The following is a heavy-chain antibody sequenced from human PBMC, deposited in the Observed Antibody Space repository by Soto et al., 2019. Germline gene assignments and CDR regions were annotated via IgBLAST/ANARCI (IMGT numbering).Heavy chain of an antibody. Sequence: GGSLRLSCAASGFTFSSYGMHWVRQAPGKGLEWVAVISYDGSNKYYADSVKGRFTISRDNSKNTLYLQMNSLRAEDTAVYYCAYWGASTNIDYWGQGTLVTSPQ. V-gene: IGHV3-30*03. J-gene: IGHJ4*02. D-gene: IGHD3-16*01. CDR1: GFTFSSYG. CDR3: AYWGASTNIDY. CDR2: ISYDGSNK.